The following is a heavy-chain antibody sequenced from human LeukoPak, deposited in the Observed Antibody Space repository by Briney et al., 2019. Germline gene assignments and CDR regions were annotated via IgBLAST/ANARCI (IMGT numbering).Heavy chain of an antibody. V-gene: IGHV3-30-3*01. CDR2: ISYAGSNK. CDR3: ARDGAPPGHIAVVGTSDFPVY. D-gene: IGHD6-19*01. J-gene: IGHJ4*02. CDR1: GFTFSSYA. Sequence: GRTLRLSCAASGFTFSSYAMHWVRQAPGKGLERVAVISYAGSNKYYAASVKGRSTIPRDHSKNTLYLQMNSWRAEATAVYYLARDGAPPGHIAVVGTSDFPVYWGRGPLVTVSS.